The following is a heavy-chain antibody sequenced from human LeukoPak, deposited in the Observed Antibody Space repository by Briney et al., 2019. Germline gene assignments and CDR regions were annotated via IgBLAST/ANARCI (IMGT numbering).Heavy chain of an antibody. CDR3: ARGLSGSAYGLFDY. V-gene: IGHV3-74*01. J-gene: IGHJ4*02. CDR2: INGDGSSI. CDR1: GLTFSNYW. D-gene: IGHD5-12*01. Sequence: RGSLRLSCAGSGLTFSNYWMHWVRQAPGKGLLWVSRINGDGSSISYADSVKGRFTISRDNAKNTLYLQINSLRAEDTAVFYCARGLSGSAYGLFDYWGQGTLVSVSS.